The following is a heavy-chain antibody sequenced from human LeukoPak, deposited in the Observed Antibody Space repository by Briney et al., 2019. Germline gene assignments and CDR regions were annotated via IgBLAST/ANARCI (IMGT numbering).Heavy chain of an antibody. D-gene: IGHD6-13*01. CDR1: GYTFTGYN. Sequence: ASVKLSCKASGYTFTGYNMHWVRQAPGQGHGWMGGINPNSGGTNYAQKFQGRVTIPRDMSISTAYMELSRLRSDDTAVYYCARAAYSSSWYYFDYWGQGTLVTVSS. V-gene: IGHV1-2*02. CDR2: INPNSGGT. J-gene: IGHJ4*02. CDR3: ARAAYSSSWYYFDY.